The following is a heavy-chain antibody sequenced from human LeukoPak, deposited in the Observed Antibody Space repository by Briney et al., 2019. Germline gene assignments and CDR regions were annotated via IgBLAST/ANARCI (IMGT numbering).Heavy chain of an antibody. V-gene: IGHV3-23*01. CDR2: ITASGGST. CDR3: AKVPSYTVFSYYGMDV. J-gene: IGHJ6*02. D-gene: IGHD3-16*02. Sequence: GGSLRLSCAGSGFTFSSDALSWVRQAPGKGLEWVSGITASGGSTYYTDSVKGRFTISRDNSKNTLYLQINSLRVEDTALYFCAKVPSYTVFSYYGMDVWGQGTTVTVSS. CDR1: GFTFSSDA.